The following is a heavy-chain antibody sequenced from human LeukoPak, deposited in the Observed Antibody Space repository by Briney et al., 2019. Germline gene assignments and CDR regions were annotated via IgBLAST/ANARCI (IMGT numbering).Heavy chain of an antibody. D-gene: IGHD3-22*01. CDR2: IYYSGST. V-gene: IGHV4-59*12. CDR3: ARVATRTIVVVHFDY. J-gene: IGHJ4*02. Sequence: PSETLSLTCTVSGGSISSYYWSWIRQPPGKGLEWIGYIYYSGSTYYNPSLKSRVTISVDTSKNQFSLKLSSVTAADTAVYYCARVATRTIVVVHFDYWGQGTLVTVSS. CDR1: GGSISSYY.